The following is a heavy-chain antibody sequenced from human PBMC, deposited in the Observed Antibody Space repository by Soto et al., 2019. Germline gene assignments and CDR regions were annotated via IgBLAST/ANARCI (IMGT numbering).Heavy chain of an antibody. V-gene: IGHV5-51*01. J-gene: IGHJ6*01. Sequence: EVQLVQSGAEVKKPGESLKISCKGSGYSFTSYWIGWVRQMPGKGLEWMGIIYPGDSNTTYSPSFQGQVTISDDKSISAAYRQWSSLKASDTAMYYCARHGKGSGSLLAYYYYVMDVWGQWTTVTVSS. CDR1: GYSFTSYW. D-gene: IGHD3-10*01. CDR3: ARHGKGSGSLLAYYYYVMDV. CDR2: IYPGDSNT.